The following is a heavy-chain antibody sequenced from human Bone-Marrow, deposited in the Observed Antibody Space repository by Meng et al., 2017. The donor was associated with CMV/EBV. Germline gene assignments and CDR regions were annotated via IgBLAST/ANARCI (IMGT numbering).Heavy chain of an antibody. CDR3: ARSPYYDFWSGYDWYFGL. CDR1: GFTFSSYW. Sequence: GESLKISCAASGFTFSSYWMHWVRQAPGKGLVWVSRINSDGSSTSYADSVKGRFTISRDNAKNTLYLQMNSLRAEDTAVYYCARSPYYDFWSGYDWYFGLWGRGTRVTFCS. J-gene: IGHJ2*01. D-gene: IGHD3-3*01. V-gene: IGHV3-74*01. CDR2: INSDGSST.